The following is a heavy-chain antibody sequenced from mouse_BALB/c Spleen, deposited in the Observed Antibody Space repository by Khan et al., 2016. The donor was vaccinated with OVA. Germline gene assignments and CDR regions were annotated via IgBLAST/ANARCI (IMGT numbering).Heavy chain of an antibody. D-gene: IGHD1-1*01. Sequence: EVKLEVSGPGLVKPSQSLSLTCTVTGYSITSDYAWNWIRQFLGNKLEWMGYISYSGRTSYNPSLKSRTSITRDTSKNQFFLQLNSVTTEDTATYYGARSATITTVVATDFDYWGQGTTLTVSA. J-gene: IGHJ2*01. CDR1: GYSITSDYA. V-gene: IGHV3-2*02. CDR3: ARSATITTVVATDFDY. CDR2: ISYSGRT.